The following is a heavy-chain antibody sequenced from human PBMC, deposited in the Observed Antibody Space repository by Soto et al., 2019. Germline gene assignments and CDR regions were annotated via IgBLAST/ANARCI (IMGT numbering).Heavy chain of an antibody. V-gene: IGHV4-30-2*01. Sequence: LSETLSLTCAVSGGSISSGGYSWSWIRQPPGKGLEWIGYIYHSGSTYYNPSLKSRVTISVDRSKNQFSLKLSSVTAADTAVYYCARDRGYSYGYFDPWGQGTLVTVSS. CDR1: GGSISSGGYS. D-gene: IGHD5-18*01. J-gene: IGHJ5*02. CDR3: ARDRGYSYGYFDP. CDR2: IYHSGST.